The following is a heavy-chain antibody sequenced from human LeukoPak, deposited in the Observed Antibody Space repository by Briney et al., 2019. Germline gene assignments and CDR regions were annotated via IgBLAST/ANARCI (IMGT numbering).Heavy chain of an antibody. J-gene: IGHJ5*02. CDR3: ARELSLWETNWFDP. Sequence: ASVKVSCKASGHTFTSYYMHWVRQAPGQGLEGMGIINPGGGSTSYAQKFQGRVTMTRDMSTSTVYMELSSLRSEDTAVYYCARELSLWETNWFDPWGQGTLVTVSS. V-gene: IGHV1-46*01. D-gene: IGHD3-10*01. CDR2: INPGGGST. CDR1: GHTFTSYY.